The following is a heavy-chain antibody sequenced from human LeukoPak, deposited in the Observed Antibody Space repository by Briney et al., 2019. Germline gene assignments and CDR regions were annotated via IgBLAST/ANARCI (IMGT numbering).Heavy chain of an antibody. Sequence: GASVKVSCKASGYTFTGYYMHWVRQAPGQGLEWMGWINPNSGGTNYAQKFQGRVTMTRDTSISTAYMELSRLRSDDTAVYYCARDRDSSGWYNYYHYMDVWGKGTTVTISS. CDR2: INPNSGGT. D-gene: IGHD6-19*01. CDR3: ARDRDSSGWYNYYHYMDV. CDR1: GYTFTGYY. V-gene: IGHV1-2*02. J-gene: IGHJ6*03.